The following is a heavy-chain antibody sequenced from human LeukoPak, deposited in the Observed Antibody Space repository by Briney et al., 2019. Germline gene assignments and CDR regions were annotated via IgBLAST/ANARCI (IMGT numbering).Heavy chain of an antibody. Sequence: ASVKVSCKASGYIFTSYAIQWVRQAPGQRLEWMGWINAGNGNTRYSEKFQDKITITSDKSATTVYMELSSLTSEDTAVYYCARDKVLTGYRQLFGYWGQGTLVTVSS. CDR1: GYIFTSYA. J-gene: IGHJ4*02. V-gene: IGHV1-3*01. CDR3: ARDKVLTGYRQLFGY. CDR2: INAGNGNT. D-gene: IGHD3-9*01.